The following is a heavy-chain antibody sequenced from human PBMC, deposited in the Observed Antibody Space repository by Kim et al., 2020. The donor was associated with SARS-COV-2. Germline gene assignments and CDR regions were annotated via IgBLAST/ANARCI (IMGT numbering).Heavy chain of an antibody. Sequence: TNYNPSLESRVTVSLDTSKNQFSLKVRSVTAADTAVYYCARGPNRYYFDYWGQGTLVTVSS. J-gene: IGHJ4*02. CDR3: ARGPNRYYFDY. V-gene: IGHV4-59*09. CDR2: T.